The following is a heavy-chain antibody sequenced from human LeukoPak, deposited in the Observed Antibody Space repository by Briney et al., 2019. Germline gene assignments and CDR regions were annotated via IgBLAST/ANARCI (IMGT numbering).Heavy chain of an antibody. CDR1: GGSISSYY. V-gene: IGHV4-4*07. D-gene: IGHD1-26*01. CDR3: AREDDSGSYLNYFDY. J-gene: IGHJ4*02. Sequence: SETLSLTCAVSGGSISSYYWSWIRQPAGKGLEWIGRIYTSGSTNYNPSLKSRVTMSVDTSKNQFSLKLSSVTAADTAVYYCAREDDSGSYLNYFDYWGQGTLVTVSS. CDR2: IYTSGST.